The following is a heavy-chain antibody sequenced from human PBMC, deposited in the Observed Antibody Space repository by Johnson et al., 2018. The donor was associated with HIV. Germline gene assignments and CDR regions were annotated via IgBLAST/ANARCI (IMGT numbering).Heavy chain of an antibody. J-gene: IGHJ3*01. CDR1: GFTFSSYA. V-gene: IGHV3-30-3*01. Sequence: QVQLVESGGGVVQPGRSLRLSCAASGFTFSSYAMHWVRQAPGKGLEWVAVISYDGSNKYYADSVKGRFTISRDNSKNTLYLQMNSLRAEETAVYYCAREGRRDAFDVWGQGTMVTVSS. CDR3: AREGRRDAFDV. CDR2: ISYDGSNK.